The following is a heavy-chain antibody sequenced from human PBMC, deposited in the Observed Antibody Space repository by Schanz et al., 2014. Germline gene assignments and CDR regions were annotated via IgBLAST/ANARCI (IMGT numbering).Heavy chain of an antibody. V-gene: IGHV4-59*12. J-gene: IGHJ6*02. D-gene: IGHD2-8*02. CDR1: GGSIRSYF. CDR2: ISYSGST. CDR3: ARDSLRGATGGYGMDV. Sequence: QVQLQESGPGLLKPSETLSLTCTVSGGSIRSYFWSWIRQPPGKGLEWIGFISYSGSTYYNPSLKSRVTISVDTSKNQFSLKVRSVTAADTAVYYCARDSLRGATGGYGMDVWGQGTTVTVSS.